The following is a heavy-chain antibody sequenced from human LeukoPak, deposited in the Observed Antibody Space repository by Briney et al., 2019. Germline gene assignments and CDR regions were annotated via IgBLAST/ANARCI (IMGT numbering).Heavy chain of an antibody. CDR3: ARAERWTGRPVPAAWFDP. CDR2: IYYNGTT. D-gene: IGHD3/OR15-3a*01. J-gene: IGHJ5*02. CDR1: GDSITNSY. Sequence: EPSETLSLTCSVSGDSITNSYWSWIRQPPGTRLEWIGYIYYNGTTTYNPSLRSRVTISVDTSKQHFSLSLISVTAADTAVYYCARAERWTGRPVPAAWFDPWGQGTRVTVSS. V-gene: IGHV4-59*13.